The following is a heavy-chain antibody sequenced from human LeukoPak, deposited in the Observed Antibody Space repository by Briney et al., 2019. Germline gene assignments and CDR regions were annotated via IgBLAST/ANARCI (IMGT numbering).Heavy chain of an antibody. Sequence: SETLSLTCIVSGGSVSDYYWSWIRQSPGKGLEWIGYIYYTETSYNPSLKSRVTISADTSKNQFSLKLYSVTAADTAVYYCARDSTLLLHGAVTHWGQGTLVTVSS. J-gene: IGHJ4*02. CDR1: GGSVSDYY. CDR3: ARDSTLLLHGAVTH. D-gene: IGHD3-22*01. V-gene: IGHV4-59*02. CDR2: IYYTET.